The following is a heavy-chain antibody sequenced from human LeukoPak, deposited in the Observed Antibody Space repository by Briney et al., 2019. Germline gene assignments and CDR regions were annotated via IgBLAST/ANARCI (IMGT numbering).Heavy chain of an antibody. J-gene: IGHJ6*03. CDR3: ARGSTWNYVYYYYYLDV. Sequence: PSETLSLTCAVYGGSFSGYYWSWIRQPPGKGLEWIGEINHSGSTNYNPSLKSRVTISVDTSKNQFSLKLSSVTAADTAVYYCARGSTWNYVYYYYYLDVWGKGTTVTVSS. D-gene: IGHD1-7*01. V-gene: IGHV4-34*01. CDR2: INHSGST. CDR1: GGSFSGYY.